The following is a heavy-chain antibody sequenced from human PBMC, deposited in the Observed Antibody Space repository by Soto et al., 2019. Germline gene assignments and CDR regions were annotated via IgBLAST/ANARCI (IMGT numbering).Heavy chain of an antibody. CDR2: INPSGGST. D-gene: IGHD4-4*01. J-gene: IGHJ6*02. CDR3: ARDLTVTMLVCYYGMDV. CDR1: GYTFTSYY. Sequence: RASVKVSCKASGYTFTSYYMHWVRQAPGQGLEWMGIINPSGGSTSYAQKFQGRVTMTRDTSTSTVYMELSSLRSEDTAVYYCARDLTVTMLVCYYGMDVWGQGTTVTVSS. V-gene: IGHV1-46*01.